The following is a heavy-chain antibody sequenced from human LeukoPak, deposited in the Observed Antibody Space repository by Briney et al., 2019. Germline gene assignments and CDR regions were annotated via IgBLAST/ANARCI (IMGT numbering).Heavy chain of an antibody. Sequence: GGSLRLSCAASGFTFSSYWMSWVRQAPGKGLEWVSYISSSSSYIYYADSVKGRFTISRDNGKNSLYLQMNSLRAEDTAVYYCARGRPIDYWGQGTLVTVSS. CDR3: ARGRPIDY. J-gene: IGHJ4*02. CDR1: GFTFSSYW. CDR2: ISSSSSYI. V-gene: IGHV3-21*01.